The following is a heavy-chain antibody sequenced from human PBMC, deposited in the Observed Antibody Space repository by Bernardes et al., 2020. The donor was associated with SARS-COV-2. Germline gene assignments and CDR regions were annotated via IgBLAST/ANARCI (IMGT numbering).Heavy chain of an antibody. CDR3: AKLGVVILSGMDV. CDR2: ISSNAEST. V-gene: IGHV3-23*01. D-gene: IGHD3-3*01. CDR1: GFTFRNYA. J-gene: IGHJ6*02. Sequence: RGSLRLSCAASGFTFRNYAMTWVRQAPGKGLEWVSTISSNAESTHYADSVKGRFTISRDNSKNTLYLQMNSLRAEDTALYYCAKLGVVILSGMDVWGQGTTVTVSS.